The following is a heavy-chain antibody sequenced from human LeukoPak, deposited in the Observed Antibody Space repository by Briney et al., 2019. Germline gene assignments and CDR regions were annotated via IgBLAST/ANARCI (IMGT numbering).Heavy chain of an antibody. CDR1: GFTFSSYG. V-gene: IGHV3-30*18. J-gene: IGHJ6*04. D-gene: IGHD2-2*01. Sequence: GRSLRLSCAASGFTFSSYGMHWVRQAPGKGLEWVAVISYDGSNKYYADSAKGRFTISRDNSKNTLYLQMNSLRAEDTAVYYCAKDREYQLPRTYYYYGMDVWGKGTTVTVSS. CDR2: ISYDGSNK. CDR3: AKDREYQLPRTYYYYGMDV.